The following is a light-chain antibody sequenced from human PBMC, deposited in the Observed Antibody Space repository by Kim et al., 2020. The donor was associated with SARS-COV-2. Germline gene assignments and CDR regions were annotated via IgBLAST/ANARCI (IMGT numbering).Light chain of an antibody. CDR3: QQTYNTPVT. CDR1: QNIASN. CDR2: AAS. J-gene: IGKJ4*01. Sequence: DIQMTQSPSSLSASVGDRVTITCRASQNIASNLNWYQHKPGKAPKLLIYAASNLQSGVPSGFSSGGSGTEFTLTIGSLQPEDFATYYCQQTYNTPVTFGGGTKVDIK. V-gene: IGKV1-39*01.